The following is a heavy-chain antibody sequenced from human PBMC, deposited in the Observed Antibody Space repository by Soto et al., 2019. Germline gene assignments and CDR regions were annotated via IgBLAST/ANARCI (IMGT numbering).Heavy chain of an antibody. CDR2: IGDSGSTT. V-gene: IGHV3-23*01. CDR3: AKHFVNGEIDY. CDR1: GFTFSTYA. D-gene: IGHD3-10*01. J-gene: IGHJ4*02. Sequence: EVQLLESGGGLVQPGGSLRLTCAASGFTFSTYAMSWVRQAPVKGLEWVSIIGDSGSTTVYADSVKGRFTISRDNSKNTLYLQMNSLTAEDTAVYYCAKHFVNGEIDYWGQGTLVTVSS.